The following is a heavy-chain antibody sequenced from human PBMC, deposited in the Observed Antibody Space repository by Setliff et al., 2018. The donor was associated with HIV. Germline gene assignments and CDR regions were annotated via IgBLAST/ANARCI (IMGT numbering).Heavy chain of an antibody. CDR1: GGSISSSNW. CDR2: IYHGGST. Sequence: PSETLSLTCAVSGGSISSSNWWSWVRQPPGKGLEWIGEIYHGGSTNYNPSLKSRVTILVDKSKNQFSLKLAPVTAADTAVYYCASGEPYYYDSTGYSGNYFDYWGQGTLVTVSS. D-gene: IGHD3-22*01. J-gene: IGHJ4*02. V-gene: IGHV4-4*02. CDR3: ASGEPYYYDSTGYSGNYFDY.